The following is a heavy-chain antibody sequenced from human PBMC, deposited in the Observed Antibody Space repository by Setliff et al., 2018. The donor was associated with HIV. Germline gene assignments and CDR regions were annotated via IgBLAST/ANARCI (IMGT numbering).Heavy chain of an antibody. J-gene: IGHJ3*02. Sequence: SVKVSCKSSGGTFSTYAISWVRQAPGQGLEWMGTIIPLLGTPNYAQKFQGRVTIIADESTATAYMDLSSLRSEDTALYYCAVDPGGDGYPSGYAFDIWGQGTMVTVSS. D-gene: IGHD3-16*01. V-gene: IGHV1-69*11. CDR2: IIPLLGTP. CDR1: GGTFSTYA. CDR3: AVDPGGDGYPSGYAFDI.